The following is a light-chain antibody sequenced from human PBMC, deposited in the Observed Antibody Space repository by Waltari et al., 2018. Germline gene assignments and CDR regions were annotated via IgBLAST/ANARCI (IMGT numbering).Light chain of an antibody. Sequence: DIVMTQSPDSLAVSLGERATINFKSSQSVLYSSNHNNYLAWYQQKPGQPPKLLLYWSSTRESGVPDRFSGSGSGTDFTLTISSLQAEDVAVYYCQQYYNTPYTFGQGTKLEIK. CDR2: WSS. J-gene: IGKJ2*01. CDR1: QSVLYSSNHNNY. V-gene: IGKV4-1*01. CDR3: QQYYNTPYT.